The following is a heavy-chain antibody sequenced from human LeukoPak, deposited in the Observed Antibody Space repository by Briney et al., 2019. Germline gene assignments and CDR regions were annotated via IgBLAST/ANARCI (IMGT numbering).Heavy chain of an antibody. Sequence: PSETLSLTCAVYGGSFSGYYWSWIRQPPGKGLEWIGEINHSGSTNYNPSLKSRVTISVDTSKNQFSLKLSSVTAADTAVYYCARLGATDYFDYWGQGTLVTVSS. CDR3: ARLGATDYFDY. CDR1: GGSFSGYY. D-gene: IGHD1-26*01. J-gene: IGHJ4*02. V-gene: IGHV4-34*01. CDR2: INHSGST.